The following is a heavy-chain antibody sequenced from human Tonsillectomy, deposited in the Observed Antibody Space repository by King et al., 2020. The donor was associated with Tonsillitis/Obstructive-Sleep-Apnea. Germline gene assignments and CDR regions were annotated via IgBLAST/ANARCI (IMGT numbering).Heavy chain of an antibody. D-gene: IGHD3-3*01. CDR2: FDPEDGET. Sequence: QLVQSGAEVKKPGASVKVSCKVSGYTLTELSIHWVRPAPGKGLEWMGGFDPEDGETVYAQKLQGRVTITEDTSTDKAYMELSSLRSEDTAVYYLATLWSGHYEGGYYYYMDVWGKGTTVTVSS. J-gene: IGHJ6*03. CDR3: ATLWSGHYEGGYYYYMDV. V-gene: IGHV1-24*01. CDR1: GYTLTELS.